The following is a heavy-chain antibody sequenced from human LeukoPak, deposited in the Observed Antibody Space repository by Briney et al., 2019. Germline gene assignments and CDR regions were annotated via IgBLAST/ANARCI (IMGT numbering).Heavy chain of an antibody. J-gene: IGHJ4*02. V-gene: IGHV4-4*02. Sequence: GSLRLSCAASGFTFSSYGMHWVRQAPGKGLEWIGEIYHSGSTNYNPSLKSRVTISVDKSKNQFSLKLSSVTAADTAVYYCARGGGQLWHPFDYWAREPWSPSPQ. CDR1: GFTFSSYG. D-gene: IGHD5-18*01. CDR3: ARGGGQLWHPFDY. CDR2: IYHSGST.